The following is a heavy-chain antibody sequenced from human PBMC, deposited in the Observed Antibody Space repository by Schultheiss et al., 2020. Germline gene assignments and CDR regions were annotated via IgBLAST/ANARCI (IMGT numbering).Heavy chain of an antibody. D-gene: IGHD2-2*01. Sequence: SETLSLTCAVYGGSFRGYYWSWIRQPPGKGLEWIGEINHSGSTNYNPSLKSRVTISVDTSKKQFSVKLSSVTAADTAVYYCARGIGFCDRTGCWNWFDPWGQGTQVTVS. CDR1: GGSFRGYY. CDR3: ARGIGFCDRTGCWNWFDP. CDR2: INHSGST. J-gene: IGHJ5*02. V-gene: IGHV4-34*01.